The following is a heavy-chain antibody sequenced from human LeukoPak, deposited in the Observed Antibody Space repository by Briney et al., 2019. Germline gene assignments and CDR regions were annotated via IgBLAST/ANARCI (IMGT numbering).Heavy chain of an antibody. CDR1: GFTVSSNT. J-gene: IGHJ3*02. D-gene: IGHD4-17*01. Sequence: GGSLRLSCAASGFTVSSNTVIWVRQAPGKGLEWVSVLQRDGTTYYADSVKGRFTISRDNSKNTLYLQMNSLRAEDTAVYYCARGSGIYGDYSRPHSFDIWGQGTMVTVSS. V-gene: IGHV3-53*05. CDR2: LQRDGTT. CDR3: ARGSGIYGDYSRPHSFDI.